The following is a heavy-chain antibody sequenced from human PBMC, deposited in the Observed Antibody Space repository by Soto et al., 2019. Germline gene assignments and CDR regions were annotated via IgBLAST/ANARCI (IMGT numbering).Heavy chain of an antibody. V-gene: IGHV4-39*01. J-gene: IGHJ4*02. CDR2: IYYSGRT. Sequence: SETLSLTCIVSGESISSSSYYWGWIRQPPGKGLDWIGSIYYSGRTYYNPSFKSRVTISIDTSKNQFSLKLSSVTATDTAVYYCAGQRTTVVTQAYFDHWGQGALVTVSS. CDR3: AGQRTTVVTQAYFDH. CDR1: GESISSSSYY. D-gene: IGHD2-21*02.